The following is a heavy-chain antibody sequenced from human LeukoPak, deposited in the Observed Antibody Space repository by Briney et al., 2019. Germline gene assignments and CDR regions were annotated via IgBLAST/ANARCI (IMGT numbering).Heavy chain of an antibody. D-gene: IGHD3-9*01. CDR1: GGSISSYY. V-gene: IGHV4-4*07. CDR3: AREVVLRYFDWLLYRRLDYFDY. Sequence: SETLSLTCTVSGGSISSYYWSWIRQPAGKGLEWIGRIYTSGSTNYNPSLKSRVTMSVDTSKNQFSLKLSSVTAADTAVYYCAREVVLRYFDWLLYRRLDYFDYWGQGTLVTVSS. J-gene: IGHJ4*02. CDR2: IYTSGST.